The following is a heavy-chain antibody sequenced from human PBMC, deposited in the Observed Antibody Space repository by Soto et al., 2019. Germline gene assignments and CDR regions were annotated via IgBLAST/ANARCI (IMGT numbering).Heavy chain of an antibody. CDR3: TRDPGSSGYHYVK. V-gene: IGHV4-59*02. D-gene: IGHD3-22*01. J-gene: IGHJ4*02. CDR2: TRHSGYS. Sequence: QVLLQESGPRLVKPSETLSLNCTVSGGSVTSFDWGWIRRPPGQGLEWIGYTRHSGYSNYNPSLKSRVSVSLDTSNNQFSLNLRSVTAADTAVYYCTRDPGSSGYHYVKWGQGTLVTVSS. CDR1: GGSVTSFD.